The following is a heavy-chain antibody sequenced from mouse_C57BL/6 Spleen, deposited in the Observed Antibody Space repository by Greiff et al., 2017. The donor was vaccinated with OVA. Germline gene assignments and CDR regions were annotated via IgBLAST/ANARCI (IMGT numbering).Heavy chain of an antibody. CDR1: GFSLTSYA. D-gene: IGHD2-5*01. V-gene: IGHV2-9-1*01. CDR2: IWTGGGT. Sequence: QVQLKESGPGLVAPSQSLSITCTVSGFSLTSYAISWVRQPPGKGLEWLGVIWTGGGTNYNSALKSRLSISKDNSKSQVFLKMNSLQTDDTARYYCASSYSNYSNWYFDVWGTGTTVTVSS. J-gene: IGHJ1*03. CDR3: ASSYSNYSNWYFDV.